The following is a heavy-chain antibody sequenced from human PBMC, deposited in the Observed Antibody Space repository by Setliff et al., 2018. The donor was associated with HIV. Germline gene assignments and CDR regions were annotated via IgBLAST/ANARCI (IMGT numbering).Heavy chain of an antibody. D-gene: IGHD3-3*01. CDR1: GYSLTSYS. Sequence: ASVKVSCKASGYSLTSYSINWVRQAPGQGLEWMGYINTNTGNPTYAQGFTGRFVFSVDTPVSTAYLHIFSLKTEDTAVYYCTRDHPPPPNYDFWSGQIDLRNIFYYMDVWGTGSPVTVS. CDR3: TRDHPPPPNYDFWSGQIDLRNIFYYMDV. V-gene: IGHV7-4-1*01. CDR2: INTNTGNP. J-gene: IGHJ6*03.